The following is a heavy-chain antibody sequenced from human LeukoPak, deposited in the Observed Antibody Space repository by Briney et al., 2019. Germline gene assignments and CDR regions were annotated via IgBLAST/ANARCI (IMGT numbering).Heavy chain of an antibody. CDR2: INWNGGST. J-gene: IGHJ3*02. CDR3: ARGREGHDAFDI. CDR1: GFTFDDYG. V-gene: IGHV3-20*04. Sequence: PGGSLRLSCAASGFTFDDYGMSWVRQAPGKGLEWVSGINWNGGSTGYADSVKGRFTISREKPKNSLYMQRNSLRAEDTALYYCARGREGHDAFDIWAKGQWSPSLQ.